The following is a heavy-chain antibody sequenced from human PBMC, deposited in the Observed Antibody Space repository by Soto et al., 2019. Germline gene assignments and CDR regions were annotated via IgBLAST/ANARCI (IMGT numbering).Heavy chain of an antibody. CDR2: INAGNGNT. Sequence: QVQLVQSGAEVKKPGASVKVSCKASGYTFTSYAMHWVRQAPGQRLEWMGWINAGNGNTKYSQKFQGRVTITRDTSASTAYMELSSLRSDDTAVYYCARGSGYVYGYYFDYWGQGTLVTVSS. J-gene: IGHJ4*02. V-gene: IGHV1-3*01. CDR3: ARGSGYVYGYYFDY. D-gene: IGHD5-12*01. CDR1: GYTFTSYA.